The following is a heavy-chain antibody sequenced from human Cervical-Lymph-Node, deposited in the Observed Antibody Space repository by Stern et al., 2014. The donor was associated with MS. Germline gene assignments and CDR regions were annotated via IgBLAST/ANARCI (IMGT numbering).Heavy chain of an antibody. J-gene: IGHJ6*02. CDR1: GGTFSSYA. CDR3: ARGETGTTAHYYYGMDV. CDR2: IIPIFGTA. D-gene: IGHD1-1*01. Sequence: QVQLVQSGAEVQKPGSSVKVSCKASGGTFSSYAISWVRQAPGQGLEWMGGIIPIFGTANYAQKFQGRVTITADESTSTAYMELSSLRSEDTAVYYCARGETGTTAHYYYGMDVWGQGTTVTVSS. V-gene: IGHV1-69*01.